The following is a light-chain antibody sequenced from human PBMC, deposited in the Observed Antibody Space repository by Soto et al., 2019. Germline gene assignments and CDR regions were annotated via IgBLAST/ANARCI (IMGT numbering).Light chain of an antibody. CDR2: KAT. V-gene: IGLV2-14*01. Sequence: QSVLTPPASVSSTPGHSITIPRTATSSHVCGYYFFSSYLPYPGPSPKILISKATHRPSDVPDRFSGSKSGTTTPPTISALQADEEADYYCSSYTITGSPVFGPGTKVT. J-gene: IGLJ1*01. CDR3: SSYTITGSPV. CDR1: SSHVCGYYF.